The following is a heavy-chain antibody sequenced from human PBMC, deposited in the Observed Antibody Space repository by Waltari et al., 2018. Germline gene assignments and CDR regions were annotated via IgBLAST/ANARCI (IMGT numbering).Heavy chain of an antibody. Sequence: EVQLLESGGGLVQPGGSLRLSCAASGFPFRSYALSWVRQAPGKGLEWVSAISGSGGSTYYADSVKGRFTISRDNSKNTLYLQMNSLRAEDTAVYYCAKASGIAAAGTGFDDYWGQGTLVTVSS. CDR1: GFPFRSYA. D-gene: IGHD6-13*01. V-gene: IGHV3-23*01. CDR2: ISGSGGST. CDR3: AKASGIAAAGTGFDDY. J-gene: IGHJ4*02.